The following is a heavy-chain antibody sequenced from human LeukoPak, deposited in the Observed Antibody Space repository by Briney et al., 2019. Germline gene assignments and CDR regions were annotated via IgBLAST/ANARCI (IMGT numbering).Heavy chain of an antibody. J-gene: IGHJ5*02. D-gene: IGHD5-12*01. Sequence: PSETLSLTCSVSGDSISLSFYYWGWIRQPPGKALEWIGSVYYSGTTSYNPSLKSRVTISVDMSKNHFSLRLRSVTAADTAVYYCARNFIVATSNWFDPWGQGTLVTVSS. V-gene: IGHV4-39*02. CDR3: ARNFIVATSNWFDP. CDR1: GDSISLSFYY. CDR2: VYYSGTT.